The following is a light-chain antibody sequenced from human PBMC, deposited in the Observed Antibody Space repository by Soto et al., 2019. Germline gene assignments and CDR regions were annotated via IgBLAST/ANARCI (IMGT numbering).Light chain of an antibody. V-gene: IGLV4-60*03. CDR2: LEGSGSY. CDR3: ETWDSNTRV. J-gene: IGLJ1*01. CDR1: SGHSSYI. Sequence: QLVLTQSSSASASLVSSVKLTCTLSSGHSSYIIAWHQQQPGKTPRYLMKLEGSGSYNKGSGVPDRFSGSSSGADRYLTISNLQSEDEADYYCETWDSNTRVFGTGTKVTVL.